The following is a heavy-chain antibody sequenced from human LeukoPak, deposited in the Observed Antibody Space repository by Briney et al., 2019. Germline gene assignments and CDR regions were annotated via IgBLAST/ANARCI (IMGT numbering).Heavy chain of an antibody. V-gene: IGHV3-9*01. Sequence: GGSLRLSCAASGFTFDDYAMHWVRQAPGKGLEWVSGISWNSGSIGYADSVKGRFTISRDNAKNSLYLQMNSLRAEDTAVYYSANDSPGIAEASLWGQGTIVIV. CDR3: ANDSPGIAEASL. J-gene: IGHJ3*01. CDR1: GFTFDDYA. CDR2: ISWNSGSI.